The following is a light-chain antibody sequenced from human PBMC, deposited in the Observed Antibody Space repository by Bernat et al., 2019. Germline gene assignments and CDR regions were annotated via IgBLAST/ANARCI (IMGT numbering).Light chain of an antibody. CDR3: CSYAGGSALV. CDR2: QVI. Sequence: QSALTQPASVSGSPGQSIAISCTGTSSDVGGYNLVPWFQQQPGKVPKLLIYQVIQRPSGVSDRFSGSKSGNTASLTISGLQAEDEADYYCCSYAGGSALVFGGGTKLTVL. CDR1: SSDVGGYNL. V-gene: IGLV2-23*02. J-gene: IGLJ2*01.